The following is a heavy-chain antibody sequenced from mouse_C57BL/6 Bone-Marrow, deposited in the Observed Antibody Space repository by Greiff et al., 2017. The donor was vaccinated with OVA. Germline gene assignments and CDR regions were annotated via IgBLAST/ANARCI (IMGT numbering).Heavy chain of an antibody. V-gene: IGHV1-82*01. J-gene: IGHJ4*01. Sequence: VQLQQSGPELVKPGASVKISCKASGYAFSSSWMNWVKQRPGQGLEWIGRLYPGDGYTNYNGQFKGKSTLTADKSSSKAYMQLSSLTSEDSAVYGCARSYDGYYAMDYWGKGTSVTVAA. D-gene: IGHD2-12*01. CDR1: GYAFSSSW. CDR3: ARSYDGYYAMDY. CDR2: LYPGDGYT.